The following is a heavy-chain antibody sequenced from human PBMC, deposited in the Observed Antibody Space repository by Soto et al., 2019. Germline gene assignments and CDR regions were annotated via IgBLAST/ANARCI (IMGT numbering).Heavy chain of an antibody. V-gene: IGHV3-7*05. CDR1: GFTFSSYW. J-gene: IGHJ5*02. Sequence: PGGSLRLSCAASGFTFSSYWMSWVRQAPGKGLEWVANIKQDGSEKYYVDSVNGRFTISRDNAKNSLYLQMNSLRAEDTAVYYCARDYYGSGSYPWFDPWGQGTLVTVSS. CDR2: IKQDGSEK. CDR3: ARDYYGSGSYPWFDP. D-gene: IGHD3-10*01.